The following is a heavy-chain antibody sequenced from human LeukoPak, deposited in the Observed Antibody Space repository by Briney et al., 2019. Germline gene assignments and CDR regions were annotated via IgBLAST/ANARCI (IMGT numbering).Heavy chain of an antibody. J-gene: IGHJ4*02. V-gene: IGHV1-8*01. CDR1: GYTFTSYD. Sequence: ASVKVSCKASGYTFTSYDINWVRQATGQGLEWMGWMNPNSGNTGYAQKFQGRVTMTRNTPIRTAFMELSSLRSEDTAVYYCARARGYSYGYSDYWGQGTLVTVSS. CDR2: MNPNSGNT. CDR3: ARARGYSYGYSDY. D-gene: IGHD5-18*01.